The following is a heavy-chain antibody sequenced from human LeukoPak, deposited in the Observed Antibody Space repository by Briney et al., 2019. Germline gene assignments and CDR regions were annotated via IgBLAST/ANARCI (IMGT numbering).Heavy chain of an antibody. CDR1: GFTFADYG. CDR2: INWNGGST. Sequence: RGTLRLSCAASGFTFADYGMSWVRPAPGKGVEWVSGINWNGGSTVYADSVKGRFTISRDNAKNSLYLQMNSLRAEDTALYYCARGTLEAAANDFDYWGQGTLVTVSS. CDR3: ARGTLEAAANDFDY. J-gene: IGHJ4*02. D-gene: IGHD6-13*01. V-gene: IGHV3-20*04.